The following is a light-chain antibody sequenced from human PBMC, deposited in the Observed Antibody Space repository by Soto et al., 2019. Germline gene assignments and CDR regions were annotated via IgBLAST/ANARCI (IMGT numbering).Light chain of an antibody. CDR1: KNDIGVYDF. Sequence: QSALTQPPSASGSPGQSVTISCSGTKNDIGVYDFVSWYQHHPGKAPSLIIYEVVQRPSGVPDRFSGSKSGNTASLTVSGLQAADEAEYFCKSYARSNTYVFGSGTKLNVL. CDR2: EVV. CDR3: KSYARSNTYV. V-gene: IGLV2-8*01. J-gene: IGLJ1*01.